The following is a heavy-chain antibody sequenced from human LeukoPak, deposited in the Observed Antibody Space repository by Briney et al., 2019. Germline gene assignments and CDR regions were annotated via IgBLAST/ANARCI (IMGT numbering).Heavy chain of an antibody. J-gene: IGHJ4*02. CDR2: IKQDGSEK. Sequence: PGGSLRLSCAASGFTFSGYWMSWVRQAPGKGLEWVANIKQDGSEKYYVDSVKGRFTISRDNAKNSLYLQMNSLRAEDTAVYYCARDEAVAGNGVYDYWGQGTLVTVSS. CDR3: ARDEAVAGNGVYDY. D-gene: IGHD6-19*01. CDR1: GFTFSGYW. V-gene: IGHV3-7*03.